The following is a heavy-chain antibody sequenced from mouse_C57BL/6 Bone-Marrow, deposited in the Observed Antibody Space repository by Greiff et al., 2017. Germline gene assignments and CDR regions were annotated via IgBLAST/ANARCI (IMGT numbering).Heavy chain of an antibody. CDR1: GYTFTSYW. J-gene: IGHJ3*01. CDR2: IDPSDSYT. CDR3: AREDSNWAFAY. D-gene: IGHD4-1*01. V-gene: IGHV1-59*01. Sequence: QVQLQQPGAELVRPGTSVKLSCKASGYTFTSYWMHWVKQRPGQGLEWIGVIDPSDSYTNYNQQFKGKATLTVDTSHSTAYMQLSSLTSADSAVYYCAREDSNWAFAYWGQGTLVTVSA.